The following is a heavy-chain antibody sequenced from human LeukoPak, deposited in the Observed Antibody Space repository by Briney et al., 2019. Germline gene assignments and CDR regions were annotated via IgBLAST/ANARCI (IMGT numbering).Heavy chain of an antibody. CDR1: GYTLTELP. CDR2: FDPEDGET. CDR3: ATQPRDYYDSSGYYYPADY. J-gene: IGHJ4*02. D-gene: IGHD3-22*01. V-gene: IGHV1-24*01. Sequence: ASVKVSCKVSGYTLTELPMHWVRQAPGKGLEWMGGFDPEDGETIYAQKFQGRVTMTEDTSTDTAYMELSSLRSEDTAVYYCATQPRDYYDSSGYYYPADYWGQGTLVTVSS.